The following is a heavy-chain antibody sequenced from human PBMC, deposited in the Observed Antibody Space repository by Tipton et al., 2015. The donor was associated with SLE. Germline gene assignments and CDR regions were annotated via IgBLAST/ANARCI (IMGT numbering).Heavy chain of an antibody. V-gene: IGHV3-11*04. D-gene: IGHD2-15*01. CDR1: GFTFSDFY. J-gene: IGHJ4*02. Sequence: SLRLSCAASGFTFSDFYMSWIRQAPGKGLAWGSYISSSGSTIYYADSVKGRFTISRDNAKNSLSLQMHSLRAEDTAVYYCATLESYCSGGSCYSVIDYWGQATLVTVSS. CDR2: ISSSGSTI. CDR3: ATLESYCSGGSCYSVIDY.